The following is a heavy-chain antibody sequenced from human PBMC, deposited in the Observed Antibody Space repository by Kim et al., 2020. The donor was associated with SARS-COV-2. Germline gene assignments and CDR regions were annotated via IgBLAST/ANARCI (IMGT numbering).Heavy chain of an antibody. CDR2: IYYSGST. Sequence: SETLSLTCTVSGGSISSSSYYWGWIRQPPVKGLEWIGSIYYSGSTYYNPSLKSRVTISVDTSKNQFSLKLSSVTAADTAVYYCARLVLTTVITTYYYYYG. CDR3: ARLVLTTVITTYYYYYG. CDR1: GGSISSSSYY. V-gene: IGHV4-39*01. J-gene: IGHJ6*01. D-gene: IGHD4-17*01.